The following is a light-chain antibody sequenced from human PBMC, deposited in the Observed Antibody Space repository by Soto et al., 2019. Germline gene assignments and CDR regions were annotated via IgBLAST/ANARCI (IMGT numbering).Light chain of an antibody. V-gene: IGKV3-15*01. CDR1: QSISRN. CDR2: GAS. J-gene: IGKJ5*01. CDR3: QQYNGWPYT. Sequence: EIVMTHSPSTLSVSPGERSTLSCRASQSISRNLAWYRQKLGQAPRLLIYGASTRATATPARFSGSGSGTEFTLTISSLQSEDFAVYYCQQYNGWPYTFGQGTRLEIK.